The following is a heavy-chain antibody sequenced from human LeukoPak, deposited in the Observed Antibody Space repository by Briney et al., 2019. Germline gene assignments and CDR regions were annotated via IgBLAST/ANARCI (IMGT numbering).Heavy chain of an antibody. V-gene: IGHV4-4*01. CDR2: IYHSGNT. Sequence: SETLSLTCTVFDDSISSRHWWTWVRHSPGKGLEWIGEIYHSGNTNYNPSLRSRVTMSVDMSNNQFSLNLKSVTAADTAVYSCAAHRGHTYGPLGYWGLGTLVTVSS. D-gene: IGHD5-18*01. J-gene: IGHJ4*02. CDR1: DDSISSRHW. CDR3: AAHRGHTYGPLGY.